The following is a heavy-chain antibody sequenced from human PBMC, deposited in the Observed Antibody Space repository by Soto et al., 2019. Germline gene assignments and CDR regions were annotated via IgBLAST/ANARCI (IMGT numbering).Heavy chain of an antibody. CDR1: GGSFSGYY. V-gene: IGHV4-34*01. CDR2: INHSGST. J-gene: IGHJ5*02. D-gene: IGHD3-9*01. CDR3: ARAPTSITIFRRNWFDP. Sequence: SETLSLTCAVYGGSFSGYYWSWIRQPPGKGLEWIGEINHSGSTNYNPSLKSRVTISVDTSKNQFSLKLSSVTAADTAVYYCARAPTSITIFRRNWFDPWGQGTLVTVSS.